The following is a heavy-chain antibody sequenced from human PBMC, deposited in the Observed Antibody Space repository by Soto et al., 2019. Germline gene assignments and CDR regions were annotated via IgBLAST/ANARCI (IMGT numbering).Heavy chain of an antibody. V-gene: IGHV3-11*01. D-gene: IGHD3-22*01. CDR1: GFTFSDFC. J-gene: IGHJ4*02. Sequence: PGGSLRLSCAASGFTFSDFCMSWIRQAPGKXLEWVSLISSGGSTYYGDSVKGRFTISRDNAKNSLYLQMTSLRAEDTAVYYCAREGGDYYESSGSHGTFDHWGQGTLVTVSS. CDR3: AREGGDYYESSGSHGTFDH. CDR2: ISSGGST.